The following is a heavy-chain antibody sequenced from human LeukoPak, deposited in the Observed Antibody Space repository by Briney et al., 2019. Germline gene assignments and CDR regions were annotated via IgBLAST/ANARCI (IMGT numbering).Heavy chain of an antibody. V-gene: IGHV3-21*01. CDR2: ISSSSSYI. Sequence: MPGGSLRLSCAASGFTFSSYSMNWVRQAPGKGLEWVSSISSSSSYIYYADSVKGRFTISRDNAKNSLYLQMNSLRAEDTAVYYCARSPGSSSAYYWFDPWGQGTLVTVSS. D-gene: IGHD6-6*01. CDR1: GFTFSSYS. J-gene: IGHJ5*02. CDR3: ARSPGSSSAYYWFDP.